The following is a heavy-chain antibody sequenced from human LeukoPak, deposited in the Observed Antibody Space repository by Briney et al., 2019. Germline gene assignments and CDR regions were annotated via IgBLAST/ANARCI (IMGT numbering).Heavy chain of an antibody. Sequence: PSETLSLTCAVSGGSISTNNWWSWVRQPPGKGLEWIGEIYHTGSTNYSPSLRSRVSMSIDKSNNQFSLNLNSVTAADTAVYYCAKSGDYLWDYWGQGTLVTVSS. D-gene: IGHD3-16*01. J-gene: IGHJ4*02. V-gene: IGHV4-4*02. CDR2: IYHTGST. CDR1: GGSISTNNW. CDR3: AKSGDYLWDY.